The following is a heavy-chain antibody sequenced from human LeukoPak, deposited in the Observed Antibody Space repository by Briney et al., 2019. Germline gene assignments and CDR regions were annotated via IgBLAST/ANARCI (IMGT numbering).Heavy chain of an antibody. J-gene: IGHJ4*02. Sequence: LAGGSLRLSCTGSGFTFGAHSMAWVRQAPGKGPEWVGFIRGKAYGGATGYTASVKGRFTISRDDSKSIVYLQMNSLRTEDTAVYYCIRLTDPFDYWGQGSLVTVSS. CDR1: GFTFGAHS. CDR2: IRGKAYGGAT. V-gene: IGHV3-49*04. CDR3: IRLTDPFDY.